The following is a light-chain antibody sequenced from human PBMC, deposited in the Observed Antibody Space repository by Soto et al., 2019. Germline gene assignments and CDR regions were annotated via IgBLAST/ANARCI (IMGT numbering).Light chain of an antibody. CDR3: HQYASSPLT. J-gene: IGKJ5*01. CDR1: QSVGSNY. V-gene: IGKV3-20*01. Sequence: EIVLTQSPGTLSLSPGERATLSCRASQSVGSNYLAWYQQTPGQAPRLLIHGASTRATGIPDRFSGSGSGTDFTITLSRLESEDSVVYYCHQYASSPLTFGQGTRLEIK. CDR2: GAS.